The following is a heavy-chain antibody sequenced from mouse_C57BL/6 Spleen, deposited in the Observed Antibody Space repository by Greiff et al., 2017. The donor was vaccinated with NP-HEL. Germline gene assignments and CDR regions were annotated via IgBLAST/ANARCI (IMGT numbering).Heavy chain of an antibody. CDR3: ARQDGSSYGGFAY. V-gene: IGHV5-17*01. J-gene: IGHJ3*01. CDR2: ISSGSSTI. CDR1: GFTFSDYG. D-gene: IGHD1-1*01. Sequence: EVKLQESGGGLVKPGGSLKLSCAASGFTFSDYGMHWVRQAPEKGLEWVAYISSGSSTIYYADTVKGRFTISRDNAKNTLFLQMTSLRSEDTAMYYCARQDGSSYGGFAYWGQGTLVTVSA.